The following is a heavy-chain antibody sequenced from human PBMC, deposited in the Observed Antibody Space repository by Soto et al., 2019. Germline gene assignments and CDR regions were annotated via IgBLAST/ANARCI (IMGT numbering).Heavy chain of an antibody. V-gene: IGHV3-13*01. CDR1: GFTYNSYD. Sequence: EVQLVESGGGLVQPGGSLRLSCAAFGFTYNSYDMHWVRQVTGKGLEWVSSMGGAGAREYADSVKGRFIISRDNAKNTLDLQMDNLRAGDTAVYYCTRAAFGDGMDLWGQGTPVTVSS. J-gene: IGHJ6*02. CDR3: TRAAFGDGMDL. CDR2: MGGAGAR. D-gene: IGHD3-10*01.